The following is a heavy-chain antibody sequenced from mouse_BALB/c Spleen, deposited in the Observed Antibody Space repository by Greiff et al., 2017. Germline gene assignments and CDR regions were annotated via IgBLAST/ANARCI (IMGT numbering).Heavy chain of an antibody. CDR1: GFTFSDYY. D-gene: IGHD1-1*01. CDR3: ASSSYNAMDY. Sequence: EVQLVESGGGLVKPGGSLKLSCAASGFTFSDYYMYWVRQTPEKRLEWVATISDGGSYTYYPDSVKGRFTISRDNAKNNLCLQMSSLKSEDTAMYYCASSSYNAMDYWGQGTSVTVSS. CDR2: ISDGGSYT. J-gene: IGHJ4*01. V-gene: IGHV5-4*02.